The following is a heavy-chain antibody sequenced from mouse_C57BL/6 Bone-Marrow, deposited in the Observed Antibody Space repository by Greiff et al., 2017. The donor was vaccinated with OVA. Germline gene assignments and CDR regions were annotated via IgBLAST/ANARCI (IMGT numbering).Heavy chain of an antibody. Sequence: DVKLVESGGGLVQPGGSMKLSCAASGFTFSDAWMDWVRQSPEKGLEWVAEIRNKANNHATYYAESVKGKYNISGDDSKSSVYLQMNSLRAEDTGIYYCTRGRTGPFAYWGQGTLVTVSA. CDR1: GFTFSDAW. D-gene: IGHD4-1*01. V-gene: IGHV6-6*01. J-gene: IGHJ3*01. CDR3: TRGRTGPFAY. CDR2: IRNKANNHAT.